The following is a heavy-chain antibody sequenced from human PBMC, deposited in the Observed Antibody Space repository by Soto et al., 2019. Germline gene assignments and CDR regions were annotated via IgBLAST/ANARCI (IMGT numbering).Heavy chain of an antibody. V-gene: IGHV3-23*01. CDR2: IRRRGGDI. Sequence: GGSLRLSCAASGFTFSNYDMSWVRQAPGQGLEWVSSIRRRGGDIHYADSVKGRFTISRDDSKNTLHLQMNSLRAEDTAVYYCAKRVGSSWQWYFDSWGQGTLVTVSS. CDR3: AKRVGSSWQWYFDS. J-gene: IGHJ4*02. CDR1: GFTFSNYD. D-gene: IGHD6-13*01.